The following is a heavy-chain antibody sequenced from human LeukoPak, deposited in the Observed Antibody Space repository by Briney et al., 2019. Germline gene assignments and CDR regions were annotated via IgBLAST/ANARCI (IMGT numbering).Heavy chain of an antibody. V-gene: IGHV4-38-2*02. CDR3: ARDPTVVTPEAVDI. J-gene: IGHJ3*02. Sequence: PSETLSLTCTVSGYSISSGYYWGWIQQPPGKGLEWIGSIYHSGSTYYNPSLKSRVTISVDTSKNQFSLKLRSVTAADTAVYYCARDPTVVTPEAVDIWGQGTKVTVSS. CDR1: GYSISSGYY. D-gene: IGHD4-23*01. CDR2: IYHSGST.